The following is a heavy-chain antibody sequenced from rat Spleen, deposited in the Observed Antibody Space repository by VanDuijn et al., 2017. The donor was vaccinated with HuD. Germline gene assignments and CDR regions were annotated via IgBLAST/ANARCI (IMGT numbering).Heavy chain of an antibody. CDR1: GFSLTTYN. J-gene: IGHJ4*01. Sequence: QVQLKESGPGLVQPSETLSLTCTVPGFSLTTYNVHWVRQPPGKGLEWMGVIWNTGGTRYNSALKSRLSISKDTSKSQIFLKMNSLQTEDTATYYCAREGTRVPMDAWGQGASVTVSS. V-gene: IGHV2-41*01. CDR3: AREGTRVPMDA. CDR2: IWNTGGT. D-gene: IGHD1-4*01.